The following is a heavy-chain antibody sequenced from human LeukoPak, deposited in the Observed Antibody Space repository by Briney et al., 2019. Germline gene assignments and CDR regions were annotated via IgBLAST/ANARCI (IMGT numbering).Heavy chain of an antibody. Sequence: GGSLRLSCAASGFTFSSYAMHWVRQAPGKGLEWVAVISYDGSNKYYADSVKGRFTISRDNSKNTLHLQMNSLRAEDTAVYYCARLSGYYYYFDYWGQGTLVTVSS. CDR2: ISYDGSNK. CDR1: GFTFSSYA. D-gene: IGHD3-22*01. J-gene: IGHJ4*02. V-gene: IGHV3-30-3*01. CDR3: ARLSGYYYYFDY.